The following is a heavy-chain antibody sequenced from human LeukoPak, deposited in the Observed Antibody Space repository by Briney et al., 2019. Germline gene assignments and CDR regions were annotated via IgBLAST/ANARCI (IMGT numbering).Heavy chain of an antibody. J-gene: IGHJ4*02. CDR1: GFTFSSYG. Sequence: GGSLRLSCAASGFTFSSYGMHWVRQAPGKGPEGVAVISYDGSNKYYADSVKGRFTISRDNSKNTLYLQMNSLRAEDTAVYYCAKVRGYSYGYWGQRTLVTVSS. CDR2: ISYDGSNK. V-gene: IGHV3-30*18. D-gene: IGHD5-18*01. CDR3: AKVRGYSYGY.